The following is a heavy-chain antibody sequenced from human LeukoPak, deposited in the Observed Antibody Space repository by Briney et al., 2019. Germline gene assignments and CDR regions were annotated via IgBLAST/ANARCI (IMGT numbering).Heavy chain of an antibody. V-gene: IGHV4-34*01. Sequence: SGGSLRLSCAASGITFSSYGMSWIRQPPGKGLEWIGEINHSGSTNYNPSLKSRVTISVDTSKNQFSLKLSSVTAADTAVYYCARGFLYGYSYFPWGQGTLVTVSS. CDR3: ARGFLYGYSYFP. CDR1: GITFSSYG. D-gene: IGHD5-18*01. J-gene: IGHJ5*02. CDR2: INHSGST.